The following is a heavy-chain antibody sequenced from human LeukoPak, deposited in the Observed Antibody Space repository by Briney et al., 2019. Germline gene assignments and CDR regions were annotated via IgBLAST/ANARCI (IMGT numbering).Heavy chain of an antibody. CDR2: IYYSGST. V-gene: IGHV4-39*01. D-gene: IGHD3-3*01. Sequence: PSETLSLTCTVSGGSISSSSYYWGWIRQPPGKGLEWIGSIYYSGSTYYNPSLKSRVTISVDTSKNHFSLKLSSVTAADTAVYYCAGSYYDFWSGYPLWFDPWGQGTLVTVSS. J-gene: IGHJ5*02. CDR3: AGSYYDFWSGYPLWFDP. CDR1: GGSISSSSYY.